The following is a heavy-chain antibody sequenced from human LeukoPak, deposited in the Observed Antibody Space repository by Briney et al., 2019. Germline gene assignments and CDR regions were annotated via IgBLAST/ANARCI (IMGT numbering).Heavy chain of an antibody. D-gene: IGHD3-3*01. J-gene: IGHJ3*02. V-gene: IGHV3-30*04. CDR1: GFTFSSYA. CDR2: ISYDGSNK. Sequence: PGGSLRLSCAASGFTFSSYAMHWVRQAPGKGLEWVAVISYDGSNKYYADSVKGRFTISRDNSKNTLYLQMNSLRAEDTAVYYCARGPTYYDFWSGQHVDAFDIWGQGTMVTVSS. CDR3: ARGPTYYDFWSGQHVDAFDI.